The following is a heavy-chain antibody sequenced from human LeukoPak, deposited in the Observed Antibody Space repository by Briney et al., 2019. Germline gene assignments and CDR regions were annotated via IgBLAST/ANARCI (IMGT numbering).Heavy chain of an antibody. J-gene: IGHJ3*02. Sequence: PSETLSLTCAVYGGSFSGYYWSWFRQPPGKGLEWIGEINHIGSTNYNPSLKSRVTISVDTSKNQFSLKLSSVTAADTAVYYCARAGKITIFGVVIINHDASDIWGQGTMVTVSS. CDR2: INHIGST. V-gene: IGHV4-34*01. CDR3: ARAGKITIFGVVIINHDASDI. CDR1: GGSFSGYY. D-gene: IGHD3-3*01.